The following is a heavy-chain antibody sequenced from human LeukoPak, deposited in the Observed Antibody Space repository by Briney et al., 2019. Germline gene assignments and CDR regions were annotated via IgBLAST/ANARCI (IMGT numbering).Heavy chain of an antibody. CDR1: GLTFSIHW. D-gene: IGHD5-18*01. J-gene: IGHJ5*02. Sequence: PGGSLRLSCAASGLTFSIHWMNWVRQPPGRGLEWIEEIYHSGSTNYNPSLKSRVTISVDKSKNQFSLKLASVTAADTAIYYCAKGAGGFSYYNWFDPWGQGTLVTVSS. CDR3: AKGAGGFSYYNWFDP. V-gene: IGHV4-4*02. CDR2: IYHSGST.